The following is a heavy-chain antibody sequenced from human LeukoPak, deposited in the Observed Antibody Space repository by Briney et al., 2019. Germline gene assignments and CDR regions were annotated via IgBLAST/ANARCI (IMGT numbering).Heavy chain of an antibody. CDR3: ARHGVYCSGGSCYFDY. J-gene: IGHJ4*02. D-gene: IGHD2-15*01. CDR1: GYSIRNGYN. CDR2: IYQSGST. V-gene: IGHV4-38-2*02. Sequence: PSETLSLTCTVSGYSIRNGYNWGWIRLSPGKGLEWLGSIYQSGSTYDNPSLKSRVSLSIDTSKNQFSLKLSSVTAADTAVYYCARHGVYCSGGSCYFDYWGQGTLVTVSS.